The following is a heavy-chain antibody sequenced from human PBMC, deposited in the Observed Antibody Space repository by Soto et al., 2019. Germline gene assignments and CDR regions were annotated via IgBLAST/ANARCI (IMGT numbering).Heavy chain of an antibody. CDR3: ARDSSITPRPLDY. Sequence: GGSLRLSCGVSGFSFSSYAMAWVRQVPGKGLEWLSVITVRSHTTYYADSVRGRFTISRDDSRDTLYLQLNSLRAEDTAVYYCARDSSITPRPLDYWGQGTPVTVSS. CDR2: ITVRSHTT. D-gene: IGHD6-6*01. CDR1: GFSFSSYA. J-gene: IGHJ4*02. V-gene: IGHV3-23*01.